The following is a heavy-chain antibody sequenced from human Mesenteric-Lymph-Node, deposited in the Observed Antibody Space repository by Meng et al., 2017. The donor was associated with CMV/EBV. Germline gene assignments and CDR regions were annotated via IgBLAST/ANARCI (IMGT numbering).Heavy chain of an antibody. Sequence: GESLKISCKGSGYSFTSYWIGWVRQMPGKGLEWVSGINGIGGRTGYADSVKGRFTISRDNSKNTLYLQMNSLRAEDTAVYYCARDRVDIAAGLDVWGQGTTVTVSS. D-gene: IGHD6-13*01. CDR3: ARDRVDIAAGLDV. V-gene: IGHV3-23*01. J-gene: IGHJ6*02. CDR2: INGIGGRT. CDR1: GYSFTSYW.